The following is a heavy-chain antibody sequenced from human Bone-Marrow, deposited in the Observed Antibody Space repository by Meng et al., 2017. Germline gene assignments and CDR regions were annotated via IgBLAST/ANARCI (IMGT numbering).Heavy chain of an antibody. CDR2: ISSSGSTI. D-gene: IGHD5-24*01. CDR1: GFTFSDYY. V-gene: IGHV3-11*04. CDR3: ASPSSEMATAPRL. Sequence: VQLVDAGGGLVKPGGSLRLSCAASGFTFSDYYMSWIRQAPGKGLEWVSYISSSGSTIYYADSVKGRFTISRDNAKNSLYLQMNSLRAEDTAVYYCASPSSEMATAPRLWGQGTLVTVSS. J-gene: IGHJ4*02.